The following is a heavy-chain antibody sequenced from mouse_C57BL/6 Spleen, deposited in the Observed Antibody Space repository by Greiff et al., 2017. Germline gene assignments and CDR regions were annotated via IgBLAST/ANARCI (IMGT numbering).Heavy chain of an antibody. J-gene: IGHJ1*03. D-gene: IGHD2-3*01. CDR3: ARKGDGYYGYFDV. CDR2: IDPSDSYT. CDR1: GYTFTSYW. V-gene: IGHV1-69*01. Sequence: QVHVKQPGAELVMPGASVKLSCKASGYTFTSYWMHWVKQRPGQGLEWIGEIDPSDSYTNYNQKFKGKSTLTVDKSSSTAYMQLSSLTSEDSAVYYCARKGDGYYGYFDVWGTGTTVTVSS.